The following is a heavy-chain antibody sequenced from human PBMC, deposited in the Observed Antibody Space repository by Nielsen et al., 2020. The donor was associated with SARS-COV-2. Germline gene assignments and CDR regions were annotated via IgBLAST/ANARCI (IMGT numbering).Heavy chain of an antibody. Sequence: GESLKISCAASGFTVSSNYMSWVRQAPGKGLEWVSVIYSGGSTYYADSVKGRFTISRDNSKNTLYLQMNSLRAEDTAVYYCARDLWGNYYDSSPFDYWGQGTLVTVSS. J-gene: IGHJ4*02. CDR2: IYSGGST. D-gene: IGHD3-22*01. CDR3: ARDLWGNYYDSSPFDY. V-gene: IGHV3-53*01. CDR1: GFTVSSNY.